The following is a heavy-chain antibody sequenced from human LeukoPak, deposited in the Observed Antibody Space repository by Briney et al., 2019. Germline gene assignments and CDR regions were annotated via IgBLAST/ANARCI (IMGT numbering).Heavy chain of an antibody. Sequence: GGSLRLSCAASGFTFSSYAMSWVRQAPGKGLEWVSAISGSGGSIYYADSVKGRFTISRDNSKNTLYLQMNSLRAEDTAVYYCAKDLGYYYDSSGYVGWGQGTLVTVSS. CDR1: GFTFSSYA. V-gene: IGHV3-23*01. J-gene: IGHJ4*02. D-gene: IGHD3-22*01. CDR2: ISGSGGSI. CDR3: AKDLGYYYDSSGYVG.